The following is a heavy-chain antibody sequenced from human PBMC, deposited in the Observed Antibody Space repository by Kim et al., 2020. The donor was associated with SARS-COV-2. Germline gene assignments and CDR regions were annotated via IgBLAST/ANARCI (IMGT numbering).Heavy chain of an antibody. Sequence: GGSLRLSCAASGFTFSSYAMSWVRQAPGKGLEWVSAISGSGGSTYYADSVKGRFTISRDNSKNTLYLQMNRLRAEDTAVYYCAKEQVLAYCGGDCYLGVDYWGQGTLVTVSS. CDR1: GFTFSSYA. J-gene: IGHJ4*02. V-gene: IGHV3-23*01. CDR2: ISGSGGST. D-gene: IGHD2-21*01. CDR3: AKEQVLAYCGGDCYLGVDY.